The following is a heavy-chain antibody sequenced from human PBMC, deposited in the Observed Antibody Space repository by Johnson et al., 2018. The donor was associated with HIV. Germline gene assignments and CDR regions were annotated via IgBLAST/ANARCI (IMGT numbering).Heavy chain of an antibody. CDR1: GFIFSNYP. D-gene: IGHD5-12*01. V-gene: IGHV3-30*04. Sequence: QVQLVESGGGVVQPGKSLRLSCAASGFIFSNYPMHWVRQAPGKGLEWVAVISKDGANNYHADSVKGRFTISRDNSKNTLYLQMNSLRADDTAVYYCAKSQDRSAYDYDFDLWGQGTMVTVSS. CDR3: AKSQDRSAYDYDFDL. CDR2: ISKDGANN. J-gene: IGHJ3*01.